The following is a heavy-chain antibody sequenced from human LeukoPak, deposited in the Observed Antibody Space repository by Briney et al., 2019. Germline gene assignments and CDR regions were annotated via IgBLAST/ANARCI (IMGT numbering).Heavy chain of an antibody. CDR2: ISSSSSTI. D-gene: IGHD6-19*01. V-gene: IGHV3-48*02. J-gene: IGHJ4*02. Sequence: GGSLRLSCAASGFTFSSYSMNWVRQAPGKGLEWVSYISSSSSTIYYADSVKGRFTIFRDNAKNSLYLQMNSLRDEDTAVYYCAGDKSSGWRYFDYWGQGTLVTVSS. CDR1: GFTFSSYS. CDR3: AGDKSSGWRYFDY.